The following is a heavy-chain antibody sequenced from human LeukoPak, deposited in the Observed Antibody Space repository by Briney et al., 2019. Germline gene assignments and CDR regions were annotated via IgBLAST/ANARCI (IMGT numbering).Heavy chain of an antibody. CDR1: GGSIRGYC. J-gene: IGHJ4*02. D-gene: IGHD4-17*01. CDR2: IFHSSSN. Sequence: KASGTLSLTCTVSGGSIRGYCWTWIRQPPGKGLEWVANIFHSSSNNYYPALKSRGTTSVKTPKKQLSLGLTSGPPADTAVDYCAGEGDYWHRFDHWGRGTLVTVSS. CDR3: AGEGDYWHRFDH. V-gene: IGHV4-59*01.